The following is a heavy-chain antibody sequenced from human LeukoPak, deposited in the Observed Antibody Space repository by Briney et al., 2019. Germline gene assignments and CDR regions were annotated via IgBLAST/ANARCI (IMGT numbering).Heavy chain of an antibody. D-gene: IGHD6-19*01. CDR3: AREAGDLFDY. CDR2: IYYSGST. J-gene: IGHJ4*02. CDR1: GGSISSYY. Sequence: PSETLSLTCTVSGGSISSYYWSWIRQPPGKGLEWIGYIYYSGSTNYNPSLKSRVTISVDTSKNQFSLKLSSVTAADTAVYYCAREAGDLFDYWGQGTLVTVSS. V-gene: IGHV4-59*01.